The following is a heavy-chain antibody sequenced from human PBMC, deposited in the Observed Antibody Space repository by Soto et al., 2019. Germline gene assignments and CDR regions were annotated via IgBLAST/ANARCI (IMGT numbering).Heavy chain of an antibody. D-gene: IGHD3-22*01. V-gene: IGHV4-31*03. Sequence: QVQLQESGPGLVKPSQTLSLTCTVSGGSISSGGYYWSWIRQHPGKGLEWIGYIYYSGSTYYNPSLKSRVTISVDTSKNQFSLKLSSVTAADTAVYYCARMATLVVVMSVPSWFDPWGQGTLVTVSS. CDR1: GGSISSGGYY. CDR2: IYYSGST. CDR3: ARMATLVVVMSVPSWFDP. J-gene: IGHJ5*02.